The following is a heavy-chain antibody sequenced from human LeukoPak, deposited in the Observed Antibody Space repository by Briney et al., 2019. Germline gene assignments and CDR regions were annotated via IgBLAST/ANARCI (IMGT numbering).Heavy chain of an antibody. CDR3: ARRHYDILTGSPY. V-gene: IGHV1-2*02. CDR1: GYTFTGYY. CDR2: INPNSGGT. D-gene: IGHD3-9*01. Sequence: VSVKVSCKASGYTFTGYYMHWVRQAPGQGLEWMGWINPNSGGTNYAQKFQGRVTMTRDTSISTAYMELSRLRSDDTAVYYCARRHYDILTGSPYWGQGTLVTVSS. J-gene: IGHJ4*02.